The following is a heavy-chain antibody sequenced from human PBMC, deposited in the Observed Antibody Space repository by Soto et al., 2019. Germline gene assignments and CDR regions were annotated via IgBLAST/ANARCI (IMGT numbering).Heavy chain of an antibody. V-gene: IGHV1-69*12. CDR1: GGTFSSYA. Sequence: QVQLVQSGAEVKKPGSSVKVSCKASGGTFSSYAISWVRQAPGQGLEWMGGIIPIFGTANYAQKFQGRVTITADESTSTAYMELSSLRSEDTAVYYCARVTLTYYASSGYSGGMDVWGQGTTVTVSS. D-gene: IGHD3-22*01. CDR2: IIPIFGTA. J-gene: IGHJ6*02. CDR3: ARVTLTYYASSGYSGGMDV.